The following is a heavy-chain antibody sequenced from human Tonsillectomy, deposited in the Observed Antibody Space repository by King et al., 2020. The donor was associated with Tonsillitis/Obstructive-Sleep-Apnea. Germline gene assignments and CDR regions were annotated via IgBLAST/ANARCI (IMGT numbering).Heavy chain of an antibody. CDR1: GGSFSGDY. Sequence: VQLQQWGAGLLKPSETLSLTCAVNGGSFSGDYWSWIRQPPGKGLEGLGEINHSGSTNYNPSLKSRVTISVDTSKNQFSLKLSSVTAADTAVYYCARGGAGDTAYDIWGQGTMVTVSS. J-gene: IGHJ3*02. V-gene: IGHV4-34*01. CDR3: ARGGAGDTAYDI. D-gene: IGHD1-26*01. CDR2: INHSGST.